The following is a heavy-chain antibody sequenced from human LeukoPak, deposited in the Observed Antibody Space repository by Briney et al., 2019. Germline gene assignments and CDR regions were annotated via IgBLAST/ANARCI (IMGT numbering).Heavy chain of an antibody. V-gene: IGHV4-39*01. CDR2: IYYSGST. CDR3: ARLEYYYQHRFDY. J-gene: IGHJ4*02. Sequence: PSETLSLTCTVSGGSISSSSYSRGWIRQPPGKGLEWIGRIYYSGSTYYNPSLKSRVTISVDTSKNQFSLKLSSVTAADTAVYYCARLEYYYQHRFDYWGQGTLVTVSS. D-gene: IGHD3-10*01. CDR1: GGSISSSSYS.